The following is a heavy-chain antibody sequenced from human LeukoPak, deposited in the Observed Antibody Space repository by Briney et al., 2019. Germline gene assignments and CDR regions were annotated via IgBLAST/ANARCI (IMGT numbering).Heavy chain of an antibody. D-gene: IGHD4-11*01. Sequence: ASVRVSCKTSGYKFLSHGISWVRQAPGQGLEWLGWIRADNGDTRFAQKFQGRFTTTTDTSTSTARMELRSLRSDDTAVYYCARDWPTVIADFWGQGTLVTVSS. CDR2: IRADNGDT. CDR3: ARDWPTVIADF. J-gene: IGHJ1*01. CDR1: GYKFLSHG. V-gene: IGHV1-18*04.